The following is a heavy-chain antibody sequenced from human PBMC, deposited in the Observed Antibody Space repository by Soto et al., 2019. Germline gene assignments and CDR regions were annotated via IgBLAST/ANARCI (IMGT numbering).Heavy chain of an antibody. CDR2: IIPIFGTA. CDR3: ARDRGVQYPNWFDP. D-gene: IGHD4-4*01. J-gene: IGHJ5*02. CDR1: GGTFSSYA. V-gene: IGHV1-69*06. Sequence: QVQLVQSGAEVKKPGASVKVSCKASGGTFSSYAISWVRQAPGQGLEWRGGIIPIFGTANYAQKFQGRVTITADKSASTAYMELSSLRSEDTAVYYCARDRGVQYPNWFDPCGQGTLDTFAS.